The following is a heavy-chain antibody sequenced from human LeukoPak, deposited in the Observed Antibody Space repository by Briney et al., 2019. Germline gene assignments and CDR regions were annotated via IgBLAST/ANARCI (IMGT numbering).Heavy chain of an antibody. Sequence: GGSLRLSCAASGFTFSNYWVHWVRQAPGKGLVWVSRINRDGSTTKYADSVKCRFTVSRDNAKNTLNLQMNSLRAEDTAVYYCARDKKSGESSEIDYWGQGTLVTVSS. V-gene: IGHV3-74*03. CDR1: GFTFSNYW. CDR2: INRDGSTT. J-gene: IGHJ4*02. D-gene: IGHD3-10*01. CDR3: ARDKKSGESSEIDY.